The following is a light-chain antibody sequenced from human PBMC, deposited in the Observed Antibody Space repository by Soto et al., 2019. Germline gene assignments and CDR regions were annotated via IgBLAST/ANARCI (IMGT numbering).Light chain of an antibody. CDR2: DAS. CDR3: QQHGNWPPIT. J-gene: IGKJ5*01. CDR1: QSISSW. Sequence: DIQMTQSPSTLSASVGDRVTITCRASQSISSWLAWYRQKPGKAPKLLIYDASSLESGVPSRFSGSGSGTEFTLTISSLEPEDFAVYYCQQHGNWPPITFGQGTRLEI. V-gene: IGKV1-5*01.